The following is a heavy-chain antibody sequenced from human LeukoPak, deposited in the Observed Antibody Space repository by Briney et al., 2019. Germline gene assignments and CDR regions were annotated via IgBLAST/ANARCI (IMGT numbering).Heavy chain of an antibody. J-gene: IGHJ4*02. CDR2: ISYDGSNK. D-gene: IGHD4-23*01. CDR1: GFTFSSYA. CDR3: ARSDYGGNDY. V-gene: IGHV3-30-3*01. Sequence: GGSLRLSCAASGFTFSSYAMHWARQAPGKGLEWVAVISYDGSNKYYADSVKGRFTISRDNSKNTLYLQMNSLRAEDTAVYYCARSDYGGNDYWGQGTLVTVSS.